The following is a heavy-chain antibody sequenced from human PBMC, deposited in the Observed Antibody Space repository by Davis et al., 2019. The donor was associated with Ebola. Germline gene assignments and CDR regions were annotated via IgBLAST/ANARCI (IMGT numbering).Heavy chain of an antibody. D-gene: IGHD3-22*01. CDR3: ARVLFNYHSGPLGY. Sequence: GESLKISCQGSGYSFTSYWISWVRQSAGKGLEWMGIINPGDSDTRYSPSFQGQVTISVDKSISTAYLQWNTLKASDTGVYYCARVLFNYHSGPLGYWGQGTLVTVSS. CDR2: INPGDSDT. J-gene: IGHJ4*02. CDR1: GYSFTSYW. V-gene: IGHV5-51*01.